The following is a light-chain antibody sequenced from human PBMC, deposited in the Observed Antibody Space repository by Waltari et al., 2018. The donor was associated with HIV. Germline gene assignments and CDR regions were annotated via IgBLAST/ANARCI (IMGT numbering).Light chain of an antibody. CDR3: QSYDTSLSGSMV. J-gene: IGLJ2*01. CDR1: SSNIGSTYT. CDR2: DND. Sequence: QSVLTQPASVSGAPGQRVTISCTGSSSNIGSTYTVSWYRQLPGTAPRLLIYDNDRRPSGVPDRFSGSKSGSSASLAITGLQADDEAVYYCQSYDTSLSGSMVFGAGTKLTVL. V-gene: IGLV1-40*01.